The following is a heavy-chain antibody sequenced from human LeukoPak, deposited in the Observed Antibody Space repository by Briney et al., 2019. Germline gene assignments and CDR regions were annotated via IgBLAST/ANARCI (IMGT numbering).Heavy chain of an antibody. CDR2: IYYSGST. Sequence: SETLSLTCTVSGGSISSYYWSWIRQPPGKGLEWIGYIYYSGSTNYNPSLKSRVTISVDTSKNQFSLKLSPVTAADTAVYYCARVLELVPRRYYFDYWGQGTLVTVSS. V-gene: IGHV4-59*01. D-gene: IGHD1-26*01. J-gene: IGHJ4*02. CDR3: ARVLELVPRRYYFDY. CDR1: GGSISSYY.